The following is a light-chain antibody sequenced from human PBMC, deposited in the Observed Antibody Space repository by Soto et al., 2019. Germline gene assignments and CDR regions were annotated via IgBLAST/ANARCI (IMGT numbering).Light chain of an antibody. CDR2: GAS. Sequence: IVLTQSPGTLSLSPGERTTLSCRASQSISRYLAWYQQKPGQGPRLLIYGASSRSTGTPDRFSGSGSGTDFTVTINRLEPEDFALYYFQQYGSSPPTFGQGNKVETK. CDR3: QQYGSSPPT. CDR1: QSISRY. V-gene: IGKV3-20*01. J-gene: IGKJ1*01.